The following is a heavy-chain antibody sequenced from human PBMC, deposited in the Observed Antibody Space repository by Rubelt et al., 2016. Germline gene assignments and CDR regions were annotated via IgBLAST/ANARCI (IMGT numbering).Heavy chain of an antibody. CDR2: INSDGSST. CDR3: ARASPNTIFGVVIVNAPYYFDY. V-gene: IGHV3-74*01. D-gene: IGHD3-3*01. J-gene: IGHJ4*02. CDR1: GITFSSYW. Sequence: SGGGLVQPGGSLRLSCAASGITFSSYWMHWVRQAPGKGLVWVSRINSDGSSTSYADSVKGRFTISRDNAKNSLYLQMNSLRAEDTAVYYCARASPNTIFGVVIVNAPYYFDYWGQGTLVTVSS.